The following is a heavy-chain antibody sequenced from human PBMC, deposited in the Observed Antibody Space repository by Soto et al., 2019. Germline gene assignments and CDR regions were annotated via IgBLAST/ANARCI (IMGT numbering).Heavy chain of an antibody. V-gene: IGHV1-69*13. CDR2: IIPIVGTA. Sequence: SVKIYSTASRYTFTGYYMHWVRQAPGQGLEWMGGIIPIVGTANYAQKFQGRVTINADESTSTAYMELSSLRSEDTAVYYCASIPLTLRTVGSYTVTSGYYYYGMDVWVQGTTVTV. D-gene: IGHD2-21*01. J-gene: IGHJ6*02. CDR3: ASIPLTLRTVGSYTVTSGYYYYGMDV. CDR1: RYTFTGYY.